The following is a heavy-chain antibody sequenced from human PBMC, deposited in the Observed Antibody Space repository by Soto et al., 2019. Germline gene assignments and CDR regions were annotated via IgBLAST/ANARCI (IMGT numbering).Heavy chain of an antibody. J-gene: IGHJ5*02. CDR1: GGSISSYY. CDR2: IYYSGST. Sequence: PSETLSLTCTVSGGSISSYYWSWIRQPPGKGLEWIGYIYYSGSTNYNPSLKSRVTISVDTSKNQFSLKLSSVTAADTAVYYCARRRGEDIVVVPAAMGWFDPWGQGTLVTVSS. V-gene: IGHV4-59*01. D-gene: IGHD2-2*01. CDR3: ARRRGEDIVVVPAAMGWFDP.